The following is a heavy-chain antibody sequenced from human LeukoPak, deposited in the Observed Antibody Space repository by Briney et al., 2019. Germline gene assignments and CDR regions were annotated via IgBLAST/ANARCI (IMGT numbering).Heavy chain of an antibody. D-gene: IGHD6-19*01. CDR3: ATSSQWLEALDY. CDR1: GFTVSSNF. V-gene: IGHV3-53*01. CDR2: IYSGAST. Sequence: GGSLRLSCAASGFTVSSNFVSWVRQAPGKGLEWVSFIYSGASTYYADSVKGRFTISRDNSKNTVYLQMNSLRAEDTAVYYCATSSQWLEALDYWGQGTLVTVSS. J-gene: IGHJ4*02.